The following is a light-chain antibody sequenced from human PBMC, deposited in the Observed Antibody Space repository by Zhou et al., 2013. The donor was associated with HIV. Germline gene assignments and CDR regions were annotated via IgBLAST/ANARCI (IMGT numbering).Light chain of an antibody. CDR3: LQYNTYSSYA. J-gene: IGKJ2*01. CDR1: QGISSY. V-gene: IGKV1D-8*03. CDR2: QAS. Sequence: VIWMTQSPSLLSASTGDRVTISCRMSQGISSYLAWYQQKPGKAPKLLIYQASTLQSGVPSRFSGSGSGTEFTLTISSLQPDDFATYYCLQYNTYSSYAFGQGTKLEIK.